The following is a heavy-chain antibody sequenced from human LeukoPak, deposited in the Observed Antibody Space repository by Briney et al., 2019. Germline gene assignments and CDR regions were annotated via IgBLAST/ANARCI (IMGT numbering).Heavy chain of an antibody. Sequence: PSETLSLTCAVYGGSFSGYYCVWIRQPPGKGLEWIGEIHPDGSTNYYTSLKSRVTMSLDTSKNQFSLKLSSVTAADTAVYYCARDKYYYDSSGYLYFDYWGQGTLVTVPS. CDR3: ARDKYYYDSSGYLYFDY. CDR2: IHPDGST. D-gene: IGHD3-22*01. CDR1: GGSFSGYY. V-gene: IGHV4-34*01. J-gene: IGHJ4*02.